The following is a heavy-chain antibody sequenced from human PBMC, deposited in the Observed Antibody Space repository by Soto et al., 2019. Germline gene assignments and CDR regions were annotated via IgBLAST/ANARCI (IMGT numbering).Heavy chain of an antibody. D-gene: IGHD4-17*01. CDR2: IIPIFGTA. J-gene: IGHJ5*02. V-gene: IGHV1-69*13. CDR3: ARWPRYDYGDFNWFDP. Sequence: ASVKVSCKASGGTFSSYAISWVRQAPGQGLEWMGGIIPIFGTANYAQKFQGRVTITADESTSTAYMELSSLRSEDTAVYYCARWPRYDYGDFNWFDPWGQGTLVTDSS. CDR1: GGTFSSYA.